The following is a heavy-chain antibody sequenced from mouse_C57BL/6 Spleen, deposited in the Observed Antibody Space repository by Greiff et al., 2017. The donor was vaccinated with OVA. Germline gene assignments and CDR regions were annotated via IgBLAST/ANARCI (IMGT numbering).Heavy chain of an antibody. CDR1: GYTFTTYP. CDR3: ARRSTVVGGTFDY. D-gene: IGHD1-1*01. J-gene: IGHJ2*01. Sequence: VKLVESGAELVKPGASVKMSCKASGYTFTTYPIEWMKQNHGKSLEWIGNFHPYNDDTKYNEKFKGKATLTVEKSSSTVYLELSRLTSDDSAVYYCARRSTVVGGTFDYWGQGTTLTVSS. CDR2: FHPYNDDT. V-gene: IGHV1-47*01.